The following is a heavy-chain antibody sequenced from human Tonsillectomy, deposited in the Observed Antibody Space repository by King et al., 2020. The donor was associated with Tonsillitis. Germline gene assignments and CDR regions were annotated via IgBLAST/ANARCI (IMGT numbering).Heavy chain of an antibody. CDR1: GFTFSNAW. J-gene: IGHJ6*02. Sequence: VQLVESGGGLVKPGGSLRLSCGASGFTFSNAWMSWVRQAPGKGLEWVGRIKSITDGGTTDYAAPVKGRFTIPRDDSKNTLFLQMNSLKTEDTAVYYCTRGPTNYYGMDVWGQGTTVTVSS. V-gene: IGHV3-15*01. CDR2: IKSITDGGTT. CDR3: TRGPTNYYGMDV. D-gene: IGHD2-8*01.